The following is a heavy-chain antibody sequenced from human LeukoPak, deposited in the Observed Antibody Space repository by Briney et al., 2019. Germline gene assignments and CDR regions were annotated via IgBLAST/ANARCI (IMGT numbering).Heavy chain of an antibody. J-gene: IGHJ4*02. V-gene: IGHV3-30*02. CDR2: IRYDGSNK. CDR3: AKDTVRPDFFDY. D-gene: IGHD3-10*01. CDR1: GFTFSSYG. Sequence: GGSLRLSCAASGFTFSSYGMHWVRQAPGKGLEWVAFIRYDGSNKYYADSVKGRFTISRDNSKNTLYLQMNSLRAEDTVVYYCAKDTVRPDFFDYWGQGTLVTVSS.